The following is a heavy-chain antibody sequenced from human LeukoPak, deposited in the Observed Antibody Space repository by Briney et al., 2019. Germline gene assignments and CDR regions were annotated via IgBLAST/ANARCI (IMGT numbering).Heavy chain of an antibody. CDR2: IYYSGST. CDR1: GGSISSSSYY. V-gene: IGHV4-39*01. D-gene: IGHD6-6*01. CDR3: ARLSGQLVRRSDY. J-gene: IGHJ4*02. Sequence: ASETLSLTCTVSGGSISSSSYYWAWIRQPPGKGREWIGSIYYSGSTYYNPSLKSRVTISVDTSKNQFSLKLSSVTAADTAVYYCARLSGQLVRRSDYWGQGTLVTVSS.